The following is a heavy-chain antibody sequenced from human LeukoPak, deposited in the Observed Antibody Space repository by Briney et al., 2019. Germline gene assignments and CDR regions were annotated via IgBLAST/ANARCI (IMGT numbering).Heavy chain of an antibody. V-gene: IGHV1-2*02. CDR2: INPNSGGT. J-gene: IGHJ4*02. CDR1: DYTFTGYY. CDR3: ARGASRDGYNAFDY. D-gene: IGHD5-24*01. Sequence: GASLKVSCKASDYTFTGYYMHWVRHAPGQGLEWMGWINPNSGGTNYAQKFQGRVTMTRDTSISTAYMELSRLRSDDTAVYYCARGASRDGYNAFDYWGQGTLVTVSS.